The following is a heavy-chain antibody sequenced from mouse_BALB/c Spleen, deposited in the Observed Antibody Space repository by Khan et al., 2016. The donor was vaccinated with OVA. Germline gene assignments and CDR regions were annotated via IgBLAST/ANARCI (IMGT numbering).Heavy chain of an antibody. V-gene: IGHV3-2*02. CDR2: ISYSGRT. CDR1: GYSITSDYA. J-gene: IGHJ2*01. D-gene: IGHD1-1*01. Sequence: EVQLQESGPGLVKPSQSLSLTCTVTGYSITSDYAWNWIRQFPGNKLEWMGYISYSGRTSYNPSLKSRISITRDTSKNQFFLQLNSVTTEDTATXYCARSVTMTTVVATDFDYWRQGTTLTVSS. CDR3: ARSVTMTTVVATDFDY.